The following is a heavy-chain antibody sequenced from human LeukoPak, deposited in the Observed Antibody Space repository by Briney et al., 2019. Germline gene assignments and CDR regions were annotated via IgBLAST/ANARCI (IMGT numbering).Heavy chain of an antibody. D-gene: IGHD3-3*02. V-gene: IGHV3-48*04. CDR2: ISSSGGKT. Sequence: GGSLRLSSAVSGLTSSSYSMNWVPQAPGKGLEWVSYISSSGGKTYYADSVRGRFTISRDNAKNSLYLQMNTLRVEDTAMYYCTRGFDISDYWGQGTVVTVSS. CDR1: GLTSSSYS. CDR3: TRGFDISDY. J-gene: IGHJ4*02.